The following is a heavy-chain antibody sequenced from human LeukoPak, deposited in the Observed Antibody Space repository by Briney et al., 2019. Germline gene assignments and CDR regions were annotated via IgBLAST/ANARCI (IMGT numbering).Heavy chain of an antibody. J-gene: IGHJ4*02. CDR2: IYYSGST. D-gene: IGHD7-27*01. V-gene: IGHV4-59*08. CDR1: GGSISSYY. Sequence: SETLSLTCTVSGGSISSYYRSWIRQPPGKGLEWIGYIYYSGSTNYNPSLKSRVTISVDTSKNQFSLKLSSVTAADTAVYYCARRKRGDGFDYWGQGTLVTVSS. CDR3: ARRKRGDGFDY.